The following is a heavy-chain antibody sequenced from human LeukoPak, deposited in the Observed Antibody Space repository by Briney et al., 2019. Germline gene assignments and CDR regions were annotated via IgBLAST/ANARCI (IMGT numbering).Heavy chain of an antibody. CDR3: AGHSPGVLWFGDPNWFDP. D-gene: IGHD3-10*01. V-gene: IGHV4-39*01. J-gene: IGHJ5*02. Sequence: PSETLSLTCTVSGGSISSSSYYWGWIRQPPGTGLEWIGSIYYSGGTYYNPSLKSRVTISVDTSKNQFSLKLSSVTAADTAVYYCAGHSPGVLWFGDPNWFDPWGQGTLVTVSS. CDR2: IYYSGGT. CDR1: GGSISSSSYY.